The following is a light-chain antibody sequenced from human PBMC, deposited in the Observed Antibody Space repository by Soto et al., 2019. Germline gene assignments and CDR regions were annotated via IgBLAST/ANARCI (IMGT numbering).Light chain of an antibody. CDR1: SSDVGGYDY. V-gene: IGLV2-11*01. Sequence: QSAPTQPRSVSGSPGQSVTISCTGTSSDVGGYDYVSWYQQSPGKAPKLIIYEVIERPSGVPDRFSGSKSGNTASLPISGLEGEDEGDYFCCSYAGTYTPVVFGGGTKLTVL. CDR3: CSYAGTYTPVV. J-gene: IGLJ2*01. CDR2: EVI.